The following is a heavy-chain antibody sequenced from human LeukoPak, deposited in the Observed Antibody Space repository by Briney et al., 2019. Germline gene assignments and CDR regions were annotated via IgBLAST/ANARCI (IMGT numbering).Heavy chain of an antibody. Sequence: SETLSLACTVSGASISSYYGRSIRQPPGEGLGWSGYIYTSGSTNTNPSLKSRVTISGDTSKNNSSRKLSSVTAADTAVYYCARTDSGSIYFDYWGQGTLVTVSS. V-gene: IGHV4-4*09. CDR1: GASISSYY. J-gene: IGHJ4*02. CDR3: ARTDSGSIYFDY. D-gene: IGHD1-26*01. CDR2: IYTSGST.